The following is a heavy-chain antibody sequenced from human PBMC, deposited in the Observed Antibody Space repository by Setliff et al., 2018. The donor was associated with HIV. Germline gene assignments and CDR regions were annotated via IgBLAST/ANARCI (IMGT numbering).Heavy chain of an antibody. CDR1: GYTFTSYG. CDR2: ISAYNGNT. CDR3: SRSGVPPYYYYGMDV. V-gene: IGHV1-18*01. Sequence: GASVKVSCKASGYTFTSYGISWVRQAPGQGLEWMGWISAYNGNTKFAQKFQGRVTMTTDTSTTTAFMELRSLKADDTGIYYCSRSGVPPYYYYGMDVWGQGTTVTAP. D-gene: IGHD3-10*01. J-gene: IGHJ6*02.